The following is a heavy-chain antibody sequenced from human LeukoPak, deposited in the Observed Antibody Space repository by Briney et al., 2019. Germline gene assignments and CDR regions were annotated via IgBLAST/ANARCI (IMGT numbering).Heavy chain of an antibody. D-gene: IGHD1-26*01. Sequence: SGTLSLTCAVYGGSFSGYYWSWIRQPPGKGLEWIGEINHSGSTNYNPSLKSRVTISVDTSKNQFSLKLSSVTAADTAVYYCARVRTPWAYLTDAFDIWGQGTMVTVSS. J-gene: IGHJ3*02. V-gene: IGHV4-34*01. CDR1: GGSFSGYY. CDR2: INHSGST. CDR3: ARVRTPWAYLTDAFDI.